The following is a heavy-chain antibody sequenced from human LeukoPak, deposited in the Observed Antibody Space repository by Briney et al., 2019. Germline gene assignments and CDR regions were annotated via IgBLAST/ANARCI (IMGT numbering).Heavy chain of an antibody. J-gene: IGHJ6*03. CDR3: ARDGRLLNYNMDV. Sequence: GGSLRLSYAASGFTFSSYSMNWVRQAPGKGLEWVSSISSSSSYIYYADSVKGRFTISRDNAKKSMYLQMNSLRAEDTAVYYCARDGRLLNYNMDVWGKGTTVTVSS. D-gene: IGHD2-15*01. CDR2: ISSSSSYI. CDR1: GFTFSSYS. V-gene: IGHV3-21*01.